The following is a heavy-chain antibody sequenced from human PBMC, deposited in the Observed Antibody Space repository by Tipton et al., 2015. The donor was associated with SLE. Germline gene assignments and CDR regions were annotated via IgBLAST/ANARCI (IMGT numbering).Heavy chain of an antibody. J-gene: IGHJ3*02. D-gene: IGHD6-19*01. Sequence: TLSLTCTVSGGSISSDSYYWGWIRQPPGKGLEWIGYIYHSGTTYYNPSLKTRVTVSVDTSKVQFSLRLTSMTAADTATYYCARVRGGWANDASDIWGQGTMVTVSS. CDR3: ARVRGGWANDASDI. CDR2: IYHSGTT. CDR1: GGSISSDSYY. V-gene: IGHV4-39*07.